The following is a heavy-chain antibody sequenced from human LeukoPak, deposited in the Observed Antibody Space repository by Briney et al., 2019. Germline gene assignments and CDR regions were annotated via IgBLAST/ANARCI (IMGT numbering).Heavy chain of an antibody. CDR3: VRQGYSTYWFDP. J-gene: IGHJ5*02. CDR1: GGSISSSSYY. D-gene: IGHD6-13*01. V-gene: IGHV4-39*01. CDR2: IHYSGST. Sequence: SETLSLTCTVSGGSISSSSYYWGWIRQPPGKGLEWIGRIHYSGSTFYNPSLKSRVTISVDTSKNQFPLKLSSVTAADTAVYYCVRQGYSTYWFDPWGQGTLVTVSS.